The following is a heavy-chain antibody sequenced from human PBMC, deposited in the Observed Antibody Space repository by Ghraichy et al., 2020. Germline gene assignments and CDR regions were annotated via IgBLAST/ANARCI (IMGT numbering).Heavy chain of an antibody. Sequence: SVKVSCKASGFTFTSSAVQWVRQARGQHLEWIGWIVVGSGNTNYAQKFQERVTITRDMSTSTAYMELSSLRSEDTAVYYCAAAPLDLIVVVTAMGVGAFDIWGQGTMVTVSS. CDR1: GFTFTSSA. CDR2: IVVGSGNT. CDR3: AAAPLDLIVVVTAMGVGAFDI. V-gene: IGHV1-58*01. D-gene: IGHD2-21*02. J-gene: IGHJ3*02.